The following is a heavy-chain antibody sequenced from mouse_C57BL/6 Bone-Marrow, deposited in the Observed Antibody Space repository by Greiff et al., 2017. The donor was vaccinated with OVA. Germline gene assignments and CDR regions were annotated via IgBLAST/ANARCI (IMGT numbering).Heavy chain of an antibody. CDR1: GFTFSDYG. D-gene: IGHD2-4*01. CDR2: ISSGSSTI. J-gene: IGHJ3*01. CDR3: ARTYYDPFAY. V-gene: IGHV5-17*01. Sequence: EVQVVESGGGLVKPGGSLKLSCAASGFTFSDYGMHWVRQATEKGLEWVAYISSGSSTIYYADTVKGRFTISRDNAKNTLFLQMTSLRSEDTAMYYCARTYYDPFAYWGQGTLVTVSA.